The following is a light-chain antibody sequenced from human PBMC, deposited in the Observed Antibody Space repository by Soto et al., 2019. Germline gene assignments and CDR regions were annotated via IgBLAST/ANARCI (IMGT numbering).Light chain of an antibody. Sequence: DIVMTQSPDSLAVSLGERATMNCKCSRSVLYKSNNKNHLAWYQQKPGQPPQLIIYWASTRESGVPERFSGSGSGTDFPLTISSLEAEHVAFSWCQQYFDVPFTFGGGTKVDIK. CDR3: QQYFDVPFT. V-gene: IGKV4-1*01. J-gene: IGKJ4*01. CDR2: WAS. CDR1: RSVLYKSNNKNH.